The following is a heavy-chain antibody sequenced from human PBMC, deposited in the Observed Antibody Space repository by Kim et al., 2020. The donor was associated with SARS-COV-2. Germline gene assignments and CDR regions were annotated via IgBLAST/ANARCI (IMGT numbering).Heavy chain of an antibody. CDR3: ARDGSSGWAFDFDY. V-gene: IGHV3-33*05. J-gene: IGHJ4*02. Sequence: GGSLRLSCVASGFTFSSYGMHWVRQAPGKGLEWVAVISYDGSNKYYADSVKGRFTISRDNSKNTLYLQMNSLRAEDTAVYYCARDGSSGWAFDFDYWGQG. CDR1: GFTFSSYG. CDR2: ISYDGSNK. D-gene: IGHD6-19*01.